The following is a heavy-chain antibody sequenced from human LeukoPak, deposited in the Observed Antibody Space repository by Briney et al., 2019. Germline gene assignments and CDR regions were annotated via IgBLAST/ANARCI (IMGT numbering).Heavy chain of an antibody. CDR1: GYTFTSYD. D-gene: IGHD1-26*01. Sequence: GASVKVSCKASGYTFTSYDINWVRQATGQGLEWMGWINTNTGNPTYAQGFTGRFVFSLETSVSTSYLQISSLKAEDTAVYYCARGRGSSARLGYYFYYIDVWGKGTTVTVSS. V-gene: IGHV7-4-1*02. CDR3: ARGRGSSARLGYYFYYIDV. CDR2: INTNTGNP. J-gene: IGHJ6*03.